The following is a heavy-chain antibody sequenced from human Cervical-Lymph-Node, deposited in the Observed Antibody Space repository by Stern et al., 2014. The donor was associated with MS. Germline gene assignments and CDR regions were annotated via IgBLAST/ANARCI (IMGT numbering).Heavy chain of an antibody. V-gene: IGHV1-18*01. CDR3: ARDRVDGYWYFDL. CDR2: ISGYNANT. CDR1: GYTFTDYG. D-gene: IGHD5-12*01. J-gene: IGHJ2*01. Sequence: QMQLVQSGPELKKPGASVKVSCKASGYTFTDYGIIWVRQAPGQGLEWMGWISGYNANTNYAQKFQGRVTMTTDTSTSTAYMELRSLNSDDTAMYYCARDRVDGYWYFDLWGRGTLVTVSS.